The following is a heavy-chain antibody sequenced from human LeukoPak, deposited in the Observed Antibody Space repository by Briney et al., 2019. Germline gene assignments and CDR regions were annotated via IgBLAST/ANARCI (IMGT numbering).Heavy chain of an antibody. Sequence: PGRSLRLSCAASGFTFSSYGMHWVPQAPGKGLEWVAVISYDGSNKYYADSVKGRFTISRDNSKNTLYLQMNSLRAEDTAVYYCAKDSTVTTGNFDYWGQGTLVTVSS. V-gene: IGHV3-30*18. CDR2: ISYDGSNK. D-gene: IGHD4-17*01. J-gene: IGHJ4*02. CDR3: AKDSTVTTGNFDY. CDR1: GFTFSSYG.